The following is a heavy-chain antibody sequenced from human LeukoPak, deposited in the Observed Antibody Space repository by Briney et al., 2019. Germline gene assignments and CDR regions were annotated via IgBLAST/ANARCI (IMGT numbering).Heavy chain of an antibody. CDR3: ARYYYDSSGPGVVSAFAFDI. D-gene: IGHD3-22*01. Sequence: SETLSLTCAVYGGSFSGYYWSWIRQPPGKGLEWIGEINHSGSTNYNPSLKSRVTISVDTSKNQFSLKLSSVTAADTAVYYCARYYYDSSGPGVVSAFAFDIWGQGTMVTVSS. V-gene: IGHV4-34*01. CDR2: INHSGST. CDR1: GGSFSGYY. J-gene: IGHJ3*02.